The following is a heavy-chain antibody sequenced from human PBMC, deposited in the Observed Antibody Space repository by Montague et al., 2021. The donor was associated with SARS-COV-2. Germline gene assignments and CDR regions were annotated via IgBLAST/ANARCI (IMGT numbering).Heavy chain of an antibody. CDR3: ARVHIVVVTAMRYFDL. V-gene: IGHV4-31*03. D-gene: IGHD2-21*02. CDR2: IYYSGST. J-gene: IGHJ2*01. Sequence: TLSLTCTVSGGSISSGGYYWSWIRQHPRKGLEWIGYIYYSGSTYYNPSLKSRVTISVDTSKNQFSLKLSSVTAADTAVYYCARVHIVVVTAMRYFDLWGRGTLVTASS. CDR1: GGSISSGGYY.